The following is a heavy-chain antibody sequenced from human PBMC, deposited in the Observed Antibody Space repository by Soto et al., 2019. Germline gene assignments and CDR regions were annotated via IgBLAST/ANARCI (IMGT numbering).Heavy chain of an antibody. CDR1: GYTFTSYG. V-gene: IGHV1-18*01. Sequence: ASVKVSCKASGYTFTSYGISWVRQAPGQGLEWMGWISAYNGNTNYAQKLQGRVTMTTDTSTSTAYMELRSLRSDDTAVYYCARDGPYCISTSCYLYYYYYGMDVWGQGTTVTVS. CDR2: ISAYNGNT. CDR3: ARDGPYCISTSCYLYYYYYGMDV. J-gene: IGHJ6*02. D-gene: IGHD2-2*01.